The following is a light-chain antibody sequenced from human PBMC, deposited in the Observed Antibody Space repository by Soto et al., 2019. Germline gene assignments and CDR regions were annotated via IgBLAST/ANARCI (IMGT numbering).Light chain of an antibody. V-gene: IGKV1-9*01. CDR2: AAS. CDR3: QQLNSYPLT. CDR1: QGISSTY. J-gene: IGKJ4*01. Sequence: ASQGISSTYLAWYQQTPGKAPKILIYAASTLQSGVPSRFSGRGSGTDFTLTISSLQPEDFATYYCQQLNSYPLTFGGGTKVDTK.